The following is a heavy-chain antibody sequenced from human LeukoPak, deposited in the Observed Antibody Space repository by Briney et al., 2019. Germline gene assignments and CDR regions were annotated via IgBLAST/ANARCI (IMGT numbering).Heavy chain of an antibody. CDR1: GYTFTSYD. CDR3: ARGRRTMVRGVINYYYMDV. Sequence: GASVKVSCKASGYTFTSYDINWVRQATGQGLEWMGWMNPNSGNTGYAQKFQGRVTMTRNTTISTAYMELSSLRSEDTAVYYCARGRRTMVRGVINYYYMDVWGKGTTVTVSS. D-gene: IGHD3-10*01. CDR2: MNPNSGNT. V-gene: IGHV1-8*01. J-gene: IGHJ6*03.